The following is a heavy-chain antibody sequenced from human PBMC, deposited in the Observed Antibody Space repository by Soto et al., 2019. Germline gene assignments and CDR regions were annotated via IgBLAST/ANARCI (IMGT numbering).Heavy chain of an antibody. J-gene: IGHJ5*02. CDR2: INRIGSA. CDR3: PRGGVDMIWGITGKRTWLDP. CDR1: GGSFSSYY. V-gene: IGHV4-34*01. Sequence: QVQLQQWGDGLLKPSETLSLTCAVYGGSFSSYYWNWIRQSPGQGLEWIGDINRIGSANYNPSLTGRVTMSVVSSNKQFYLRLTSVTAADTALYYCPRGGVDMIWGITGKRTWLDPRGQGTLVIVS. D-gene: IGHD3-10*01.